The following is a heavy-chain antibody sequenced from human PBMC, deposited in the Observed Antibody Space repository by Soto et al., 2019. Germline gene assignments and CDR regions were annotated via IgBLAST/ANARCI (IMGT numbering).Heavy chain of an antibody. CDR3: ARGIRPDS. J-gene: IGHJ5*01. Sequence: QVQLQQWGAGLLKPSETLSLTCAVHGGSLSGYYWSWSRQTPGKGLEWIGEISHRGSTNYNPSLKSRVTIALDTSKNQFSLKLASVTAADTAAYYCARGIRPDSWGQGTLVTVSS. CDR2: ISHRGST. CDR1: GGSLSGYY. V-gene: IGHV4-34*02. D-gene: IGHD4-17*01.